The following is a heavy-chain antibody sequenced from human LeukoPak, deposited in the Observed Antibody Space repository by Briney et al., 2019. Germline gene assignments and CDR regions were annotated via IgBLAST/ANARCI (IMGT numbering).Heavy chain of an antibody. D-gene: IGHD1-26*01. CDR1: GCTFSSYA. V-gene: IGHV1-69*05. Sequence: ASVKVSCKASGCTFSSYAISWVRQAPGQGLEWMGGIIPIFGTANYAQKFQGRVTITTDESTSTAYMVLSSLRSEDTAVYYCARAVGAIYYYYYFMDVGGKGTTVTVSS. CDR2: IIPIFGTA. J-gene: IGHJ6*03. CDR3: ARAVGAIYYYYYFMDV.